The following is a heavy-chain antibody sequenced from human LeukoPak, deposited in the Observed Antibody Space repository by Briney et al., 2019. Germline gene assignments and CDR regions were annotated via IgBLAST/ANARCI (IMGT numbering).Heavy chain of an antibody. V-gene: IGHV3-23*01. Sequence: GGSLRLSCAASGFTFSSYAMSWVRQAPGKGLEWVSAISGSGGSTYYADSVKGRFTISRDNSKNTLYLQMNSLRAEDTAVYYCAKNIVVVPAAHDAFDIWGQGTMVTVSS. J-gene: IGHJ3*02. D-gene: IGHD2-2*01. CDR1: GFTFSSYA. CDR3: AKNIVVVPAAHDAFDI. CDR2: ISGSGGST.